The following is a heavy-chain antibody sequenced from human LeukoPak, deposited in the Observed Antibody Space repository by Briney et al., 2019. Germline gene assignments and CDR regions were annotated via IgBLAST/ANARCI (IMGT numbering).Heavy chain of an antibody. CDR2: IYHSGAT. V-gene: IGHV4-38-2*02. CDR1: GYSMSSGYY. CDR3: ARDSYEKVL. J-gene: IGHJ4*02. Sequence: PSETLSLTCAVSGYSMSSGYYWGWIRQRPGKGLEWIGSIYHSGATYYNPSLMSRVIISVDTSKNQFSLKLSSVTAADTAMYYCARDSYEKVLWGQGTLVTVSS. D-gene: IGHD3-16*01.